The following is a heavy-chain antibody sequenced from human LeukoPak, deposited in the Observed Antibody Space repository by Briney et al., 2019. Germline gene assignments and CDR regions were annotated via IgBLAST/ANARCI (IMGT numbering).Heavy chain of an antibody. J-gene: IGHJ5*02. CDR1: GYTFSNYA. D-gene: IGHD3-10*01. CDR2: IGGSRGNT. CDR3: AKNGEVLSWFDP. Sequence: GGSLRLSCAASGYTFSNYATSWVRQAPGKGLEWVSAIGGSRGNTYYADSVRGRFSISRDNSKNTLYLQMNSLGAEDTAVYSCAKNGEVLSWFDPWGQGTLVTVSS. V-gene: IGHV3-23*01.